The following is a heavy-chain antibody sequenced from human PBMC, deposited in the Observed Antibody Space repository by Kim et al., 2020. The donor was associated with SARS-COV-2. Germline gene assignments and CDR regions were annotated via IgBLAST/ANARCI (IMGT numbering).Heavy chain of an antibody. J-gene: IGHJ6*02. Sequence: SVKVSCKASGGTFSSYAISWVRQAPGQGLEWMGGIIPIFGTPNYAQKFQGRVTITADESTSTAYMELSSLRSEDTAVYYCARGIVVVIHHYYGMDVWGQGTTVTVSS. CDR2: IIPIFGTP. D-gene: IGHD3-22*01. CDR1: GGTFSSYA. V-gene: IGHV1-69*13. CDR3: ARGIVVVIHHYYGMDV.